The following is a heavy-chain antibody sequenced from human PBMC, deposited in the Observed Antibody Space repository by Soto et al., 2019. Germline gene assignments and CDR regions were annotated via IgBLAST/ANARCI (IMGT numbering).Heavy chain of an antibody. Sequence: QVQLQESGPGLVKPSQTLSLTCTVSCGSISRGDYYWSWIRQPPGKGLEWIGYIYYSGSTYYNPSLKSRVTISVDTSKNQVSLKLSSVTAADTAVYYCARSYSSGYYQGPYCDYWGQGALVTVSA. D-gene: IGHD3-22*01. CDR3: ARSYSSGYYQGPYCDY. V-gene: IGHV4-30-4*01. CDR1: CGSISRGDYY. J-gene: IGHJ4*02. CDR2: IYYSGST.